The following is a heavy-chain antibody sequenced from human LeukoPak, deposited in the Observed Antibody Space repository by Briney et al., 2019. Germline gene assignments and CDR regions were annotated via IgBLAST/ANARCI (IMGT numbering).Heavy chain of an antibody. V-gene: IGHV1-69*06. CDR2: IIPIFGTA. CDR3: ARTNYYDSSGYQGAGTYYYGMDV. D-gene: IGHD3-22*01. Sequence: SVTLSCKASGGTFSSYGISWVRQAPGQGLEWMGRIIPIFGTANYAQKFQGRVTITADKFTSTAYMEVSSLRSEDTAVYYCARTNYYDSSGYQGAGTYYYGMDVWGQGTTVTVSS. CDR1: GGTFSSYG. J-gene: IGHJ6*02.